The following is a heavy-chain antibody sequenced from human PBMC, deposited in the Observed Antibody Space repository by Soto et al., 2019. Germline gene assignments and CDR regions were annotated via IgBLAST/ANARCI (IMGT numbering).Heavy chain of an antibody. Sequence: GQLVQSGAEVKRPGASVKVSCRASGYTFTSYGISWVRQAPGQGLEWMGWISAYNGDTKLSQKFEARVSMPPDTHKNTAYMELRSLRSDDTADDYCARDSGPHNAMVTWAFDIWGQGTMVTVSS. CDR3: ARDSGPHNAMVTWAFDI. CDR2: ISAYNGDT. J-gene: IGHJ3*02. CDR1: GYTFTSYG. V-gene: IGHV1-18*01. D-gene: IGHD5-18*01.